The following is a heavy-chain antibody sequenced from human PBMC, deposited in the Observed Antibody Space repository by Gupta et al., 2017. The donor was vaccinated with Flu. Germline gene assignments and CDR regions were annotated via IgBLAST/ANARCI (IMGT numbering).Heavy chain of an antibody. CDR3: TTAFFAAATFFDY. CDR2: IKSKTDGGTT. V-gene: IGHV3-15*01. CDR1: GFTFSNAW. D-gene: IGHD3-3*01. Sequence: EVQLVESGGGLVKPGGSLRLSCAASGFTFSNAWMSWVRQAPGKGLEWVGRIKSKTDGGTTDYAAPVKGRFTISRDDSKNTLYLQMNSLKTEDTAVYYCTTAFFAAATFFDYWGQGTLVTVSS. J-gene: IGHJ4*02.